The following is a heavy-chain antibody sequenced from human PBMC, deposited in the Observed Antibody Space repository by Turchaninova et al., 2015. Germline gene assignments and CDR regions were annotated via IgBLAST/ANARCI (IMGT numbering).Heavy chain of an antibody. D-gene: IGHD6-13*01. V-gene: IGHV6-1*01. J-gene: IGHJ5*02. CDR1: GDSVHSNSAA. Sequence: QVQLQQSGPGLVKPSQTLSVTCDISGDSVHSNSAALNWIRQSPSRGLEWLGRTYYMSQWYNDYAASVKRRIIINSDTSKNQFSLQLNSVTPEDTAVYYWARGNSWPLNHWGQGTLVTVSS. CDR3: ARGNSWPLNH. CDR2: TYYMSQWYN.